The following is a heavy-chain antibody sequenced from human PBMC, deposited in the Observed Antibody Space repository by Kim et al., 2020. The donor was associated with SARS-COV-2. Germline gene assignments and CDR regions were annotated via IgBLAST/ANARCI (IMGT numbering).Heavy chain of an antibody. CDR3: ATLYSNTSPFDY. CDR2: IYPGDSDT. CDR1: GYSFTSYW. V-gene: IGHV5-51*01. J-gene: IGHJ4*02. D-gene: IGHD6-6*01. Sequence: GESLKISCKGSGYSFTSYWIAWVRRMPGKGLEHMGIIYPGDSDTKYSPSFQGQVTISADKSISTAYLQWSSLKASDTAIYYCATLYSNTSPFDYWGQGTLVTVSS.